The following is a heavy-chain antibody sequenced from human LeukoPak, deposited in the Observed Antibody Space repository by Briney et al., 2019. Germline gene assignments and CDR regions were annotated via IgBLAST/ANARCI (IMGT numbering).Heavy chain of an antibody. J-gene: IGHJ4*02. D-gene: IGHD1-14*01. V-gene: IGHV3-21*01. CDR1: GFTFSSCG. CDR2: IGPTGTDR. Sequence: GGSLRLSCAASGFTFSSCGFNWVRQAPGKGLEWVSPIGPTGTDRYYADSVRGRFTISRDNAKNSMYLQMDSLRDEDTAVYYCATETIGRHYDYWGQRTLLTVSS. CDR3: ATETIGRHYDY.